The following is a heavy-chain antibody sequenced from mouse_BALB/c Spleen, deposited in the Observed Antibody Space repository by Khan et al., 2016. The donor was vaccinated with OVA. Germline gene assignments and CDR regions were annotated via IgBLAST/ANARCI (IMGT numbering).Heavy chain of an antibody. Sequence: EVQLQQSGPELVKPGASVKIPCKASGYTFTDYNMDWVKRSHGKSLEWIGYINPSNGGTIYNQKFKGKATLTVDKSSNTAYMELRSLASEDTAVYYCTRLGYGSFGYWGQGTLVTVSA. CDR1: GYTFTDYN. CDR2: INPSNGGT. D-gene: IGHD1-1*01. CDR3: TRLGYGSFGY. V-gene: IGHV1-18*01. J-gene: IGHJ3*01.